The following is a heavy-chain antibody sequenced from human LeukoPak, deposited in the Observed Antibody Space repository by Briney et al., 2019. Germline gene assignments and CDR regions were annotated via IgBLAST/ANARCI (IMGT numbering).Heavy chain of an antibody. J-gene: IGHJ4*02. CDR2: IHHSGRS. V-gene: IGHV4-31*03. D-gene: IGHD3-10*01. Sequence: SSETLSLTCTVPADSLSSGGHYWAWIRQFPGKGLESIGFIHHSGRSRHNPSLKDRVAISVDTSRKQFALKLSSVTAADTAMYYCARGGNRFGGFYFDYWGQGIQVIVSS. CDR1: ADSLSSGGHY. CDR3: ARGGNRFGGFYFDY.